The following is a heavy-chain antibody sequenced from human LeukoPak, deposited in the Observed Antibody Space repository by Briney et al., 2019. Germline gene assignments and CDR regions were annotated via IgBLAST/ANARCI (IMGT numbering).Heavy chain of an antibody. J-gene: IGHJ4*02. CDR3: ARHDMDVAGGGLDYFDH. CDR1: GGSISRYY. D-gene: IGHD1-26*01. CDR2: IYYSGST. Sequence: PSETLSLTCTVSGGSISRYYWSWLRQPPGKGLEWIGYIYYSGSTNYNPSLKSRVTMSVDTSKNQFSVKLSSVTTADTAVYYCARHDMDVAGGGLDYFDHWGRGTLVTVSS. V-gene: IGHV4-59*08.